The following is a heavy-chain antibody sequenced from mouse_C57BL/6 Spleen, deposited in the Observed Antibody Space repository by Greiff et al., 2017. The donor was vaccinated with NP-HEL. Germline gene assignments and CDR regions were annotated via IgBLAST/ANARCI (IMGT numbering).Heavy chain of an antibody. CDR3: ARDSSGYWYFDV. Sequence: EVQGVESGGGLVKPGGSLKLSCAASGFTFSSYAMSWVRQTPEKRLEWVATISDGGSYTYYPDNVKGRFTISRDNAKNNLYLQMSHLKSEDTAMYYCARDSSGYWYFDVWGTGTTVTVSS. V-gene: IGHV5-4*01. D-gene: IGHD3-2*02. CDR1: GFTFSSYA. J-gene: IGHJ1*03. CDR2: ISDGGSYT.